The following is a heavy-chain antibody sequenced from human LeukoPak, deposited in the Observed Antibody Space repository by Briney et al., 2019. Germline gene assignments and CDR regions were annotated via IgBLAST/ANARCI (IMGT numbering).Heavy chain of an antibody. Sequence: ESGPTLVKPKQTLTLTCTFSGFSLSTSGVGVGWIRQPPGKALEWLALLFWDDDERYSASLKSRLTITNDTYKNPVVLTLTNMDPVDTATYYCARTDYHDTRGYLDWGQGTLVTVSS. J-gene: IGHJ4*02. CDR3: ARTDYHDTRGYLD. CDR2: LFWDDDE. CDR1: GFSLSTSGVG. V-gene: IGHV2-5*02. D-gene: IGHD3-22*01.